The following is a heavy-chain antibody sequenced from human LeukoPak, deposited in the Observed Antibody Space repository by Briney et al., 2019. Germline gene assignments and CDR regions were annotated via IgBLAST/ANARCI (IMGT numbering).Heavy chain of an antibody. J-gene: IGHJ4*02. D-gene: IGHD4-23*01. CDR1: GGSISSSSYY. CDR3: ARFPLNLRGSPY. V-gene: IGHV4-39*07. Sequence: SETLSPTCTVSGGSISSSSYYWGWIRQPPGKGLEWIGSIYYSGSTYYNLSLKSRVTISVDTSKNRFSLKLSSVTAADTAVYYCARFPLNLRGSPYWGQGTLVTVSS. CDR2: IYYSGST.